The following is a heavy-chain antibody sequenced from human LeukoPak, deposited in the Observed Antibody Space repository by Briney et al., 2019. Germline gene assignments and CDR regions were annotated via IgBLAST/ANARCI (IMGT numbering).Heavy chain of an antibody. CDR1: GFTFSTSA. Sequence: GGSLRLSCAASGFTFSTSAMSWVRQAPGKGPEWVANIKQDGREKHYVDSVKGRFTISRDNAKSSLYLQMNSLRAEDTAVYYCTRDEAAATDWGQGTLVTVSS. J-gene: IGHJ4*02. CDR2: IKQDGREK. CDR3: TRDEAAATD. V-gene: IGHV3-7*01. D-gene: IGHD6-13*01.